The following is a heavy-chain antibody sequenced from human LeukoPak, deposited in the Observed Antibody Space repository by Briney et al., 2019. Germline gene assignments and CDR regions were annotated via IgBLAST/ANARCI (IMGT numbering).Heavy chain of an antibody. CDR3: ARVNGVTGYNWNDWVVYYFDY. CDR2: IYYSGST. J-gene: IGHJ4*02. D-gene: IGHD1-1*01. V-gene: IGHV4-31*03. Sequence: SETLSLTCTVSGGSISSGGYYWSWIRQHPGKGLEWIGYIYYSGSTYYNPSLKSRVTISVDTSKNQFSLKLSSVTAADTAVYYCARVNGVTGYNWNDWVVYYFDYWGREPWSPSPQ. CDR1: GGSISSGGYY.